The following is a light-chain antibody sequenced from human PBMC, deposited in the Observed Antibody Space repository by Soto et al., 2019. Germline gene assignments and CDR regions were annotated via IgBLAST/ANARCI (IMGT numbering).Light chain of an antibody. V-gene: IGKV1-5*03. CDR3: QEYNSFLT. CDR2: KAS. J-gene: IGKJ1*01. Sequence: DIQMTQSPSTLSASVGDRVTITCRASQTINNWLAWYQQKPGKAPKLLIYKASSLESGVPSRFSGSGSGTEFTLTISSLQPDDFATYYCQEYNSFLTFGQGTKVEIK. CDR1: QTINNW.